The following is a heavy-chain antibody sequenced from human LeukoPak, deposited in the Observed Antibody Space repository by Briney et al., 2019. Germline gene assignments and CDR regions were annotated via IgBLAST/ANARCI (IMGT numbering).Heavy chain of an antibody. J-gene: IGHJ4*02. D-gene: IGHD4-17*01. CDR3: AKDVAAFGDYANFDY. CDR1: GFTFSSYS. CDR2: ISGSGGST. Sequence: PGGSLRLSCAASGFTFSSYSMNWVRQAPGKGLEWVSAISGSGGSTYYADSVKGRFTISRDNSKNTLYPQMNSLRAEDTAVYYCAKDVAAFGDYANFDYWGQGTLVTVSS. V-gene: IGHV3-23*01.